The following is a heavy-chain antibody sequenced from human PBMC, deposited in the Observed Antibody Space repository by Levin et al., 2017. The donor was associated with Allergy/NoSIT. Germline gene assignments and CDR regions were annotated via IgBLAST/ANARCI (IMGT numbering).Heavy chain of an antibody. Sequence: GESLKISCKASGYTFSNYGIGWVRQAPGQGLEWMGWISAYNGKTKYAQKVQGRVTMTTDTSTSTAYMELRSLTSDDTAVYYCARYPPRQWTLVRGIMPHDAFDIWGQGSMVTVSS. D-gene: IGHD3-10*01. CDR2: ISAYNGKT. CDR1: GYTFSNYG. J-gene: IGHJ3*02. V-gene: IGHV1-18*01. CDR3: ARYPPRQWTLVRGIMPHDAFDI.